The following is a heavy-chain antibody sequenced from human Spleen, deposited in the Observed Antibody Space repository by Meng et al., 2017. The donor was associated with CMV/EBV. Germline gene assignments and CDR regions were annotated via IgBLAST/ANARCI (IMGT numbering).Heavy chain of an antibody. V-gene: IGHV3-23*01. D-gene: IGHD7-27*01. CDR1: GFTFSSYA. Sequence: GESLKISCEASGFTFSSYAMSWVRQAPGKGLEWVSGISGSGGTTHYADSVKGRFTISRDNSKNTLYLQMNSLRAEDTAVYYCATDPSPWRELGYWGQGTLVTVSS. J-gene: IGHJ4*02. CDR2: ISGSGGTT. CDR3: ATDPSPWRELGY.